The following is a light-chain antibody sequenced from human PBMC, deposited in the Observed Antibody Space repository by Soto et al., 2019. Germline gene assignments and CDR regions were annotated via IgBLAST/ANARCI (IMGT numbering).Light chain of an antibody. CDR3: QQYGSSRT. Sequence: EIVWTQSPGTLSLSPGERATLSCRASQSVSSSYLAWYQQKPGQAPRLLIYGASSRATGIPDRFSGSGSGTVFTLTISRLEPEDFALYYCQQYGSSRTFGQGTKVEIK. V-gene: IGKV3-20*01. CDR2: GAS. CDR1: QSVSSSY. J-gene: IGKJ1*01.